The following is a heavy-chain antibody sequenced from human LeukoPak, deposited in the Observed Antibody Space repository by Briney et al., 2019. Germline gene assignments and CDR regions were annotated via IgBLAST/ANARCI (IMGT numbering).Heavy chain of an antibody. Sequence: PSETLSRTCAVYGGSFSGYYWSWIRQPPGKGLEWIGEINHSGSTNYNPSLKSRVTISVDTSKNQFSLKLSSVTAADTAVYYCARGDCSSTSCYGFDPWGQGTLVTVSS. J-gene: IGHJ5*02. V-gene: IGHV4-34*01. D-gene: IGHD2-2*01. CDR1: GGSFSGYY. CDR2: INHSGST. CDR3: ARGDCSSTSCYGFDP.